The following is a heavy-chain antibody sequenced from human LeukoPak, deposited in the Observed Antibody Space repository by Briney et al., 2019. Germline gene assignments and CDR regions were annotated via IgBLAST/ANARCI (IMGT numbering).Heavy chain of an antibody. CDR2: INPNSGGT. V-gene: IGHV1-2*02. J-gene: IGHJ3*02. D-gene: IGHD3-10*01. Sequence: ASVKVSCKASGYTFTGYYMHWVRQAPGQGLEWMGWINPNSGGTNYAQKFQGRVTMTRDTSISTAYMELSRLRSDDTAVYYCAIGYGSGSLNAFDIWGQGTMVTVSS. CDR1: GYTFTGYY. CDR3: AIGYGSGSLNAFDI.